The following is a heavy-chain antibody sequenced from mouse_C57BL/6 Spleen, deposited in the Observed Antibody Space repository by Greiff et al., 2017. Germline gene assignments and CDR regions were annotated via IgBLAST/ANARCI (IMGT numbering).Heavy chain of an antibody. Sequence: VQLVESGPGLVQPSQSLSITCTVSGFSLTSYGVHWVRQSPGKGLEWLGVIWRGGSTDYNAAFMSRLSITKDNSKSQVFFKMNSQQADDTAIYYCAKNEGGTRSFDYWGQGTTLTVSS. CDR3: AKNEGGTRSFDY. J-gene: IGHJ2*01. CDR2: IWRGGST. CDR1: GFSLTSYG. V-gene: IGHV2-5*01. D-gene: IGHD4-1*01.